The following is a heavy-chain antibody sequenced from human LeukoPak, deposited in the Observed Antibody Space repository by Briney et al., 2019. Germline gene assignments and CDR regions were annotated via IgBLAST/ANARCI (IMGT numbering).Heavy chain of an antibody. D-gene: IGHD5-12*01. V-gene: IGHV3-30*02. Sequence: GGSLRLSCAASGFTFSSYGMHWVRQAPGKGLEWVAFIRYDGSNKYYADSVKGRFTISRDNSKNTLYLQMNHLRAEDTAVYYCAKELSYSDYDLDYWGQGTLVTVSS. J-gene: IGHJ4*02. CDR2: IRYDGSNK. CDR3: AKELSYSDYDLDY. CDR1: GFTFSSYG.